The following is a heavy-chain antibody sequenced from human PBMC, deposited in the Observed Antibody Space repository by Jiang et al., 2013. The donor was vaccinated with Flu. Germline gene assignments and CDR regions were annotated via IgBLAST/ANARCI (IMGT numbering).Heavy chain of an antibody. CDR3: ARSSSSWYAAFDY. Sequence: KPGASVKVSCKVSGYTLTELSMHWVRQAPGQGLEWMGWVNPNSGGTSYAQKFQGWVTMTRDTSISTTYMELSRLRSDDTAVYYCARSSSSWYAAFDYWGQGTLITVSS. J-gene: IGHJ4*02. CDR1: GYTLTELS. CDR2: VNPNSGGT. D-gene: IGHD6-13*01. V-gene: IGHV1-2*04.